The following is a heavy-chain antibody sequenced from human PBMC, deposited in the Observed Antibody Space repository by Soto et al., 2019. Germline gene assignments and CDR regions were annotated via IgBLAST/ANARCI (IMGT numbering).Heavy chain of an antibody. CDR3: ARSPFYYDSSAINYDHYSYYGMDV. CDR1: GGTFSSYA. J-gene: IGHJ6*02. CDR2: IIPIFGTA. D-gene: IGHD3-22*01. Sequence: ASVKVSCKASGGTFSSYAISWVRQAPGQGLEWMGGIIPIFGTANYAQKFQGRVTITADKSTSTAYMELSSLRSEDTAVYYCARSPFYYDSSAINYDHYSYYGMDVWGQGTTVTVSS. V-gene: IGHV1-69*06.